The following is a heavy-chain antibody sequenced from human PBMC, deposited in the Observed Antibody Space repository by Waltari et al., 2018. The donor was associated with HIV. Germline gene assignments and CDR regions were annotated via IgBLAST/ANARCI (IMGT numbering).Heavy chain of an antibody. CDR3: ARLGYCSSTSCYYYYYYGMDV. D-gene: IGHD2-2*01. J-gene: IGHJ6*02. Sequence: QVQLVQSGAEGKKPGASVKVSCKDSGYTFTSYDINWVRQAPGQGLAWMGWMNPNSGNTGYAQKFQGRVTMTRNTSISTAYMELSSLRSEDTAVYYCARLGYCSSTSCYYYYYYGMDVWGQGTTVTVSS. CDR2: MNPNSGNT. V-gene: IGHV1-8*01. CDR1: GYTFTSYD.